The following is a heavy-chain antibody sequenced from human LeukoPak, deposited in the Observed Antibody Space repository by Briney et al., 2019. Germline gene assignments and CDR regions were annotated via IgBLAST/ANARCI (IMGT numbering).Heavy chain of an antibody. V-gene: IGHV1-2*02. J-gene: IGHJ6*03. Sequence: ASVKVSCKASGYTFTSYYMHWVRQAPGQGLEWMGWINPNSGGTNYAQKFQGRVTMTRDTSISTAYMELSRLRSDDTAVYYCARESVVVPAASYYYYYMDVWGKGTTVTISS. CDR1: GYTFTSYY. CDR3: ARESVVVPAASYYYYYMDV. D-gene: IGHD2-2*01. CDR2: INPNSGGT.